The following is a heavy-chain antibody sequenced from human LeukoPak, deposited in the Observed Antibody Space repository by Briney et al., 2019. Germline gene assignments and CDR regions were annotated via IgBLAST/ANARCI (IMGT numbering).Heavy chain of an antibody. D-gene: IGHD1-1*01. J-gene: IGHJ4*02. CDR2: IWHDGGNK. CDR1: GFTFSNYG. Sequence: GGSLRLSCAASGFTFSNYGMHWVRQAPGKGLEWVAVIWHDGGNKYYTESVKGRFTISRDNSKNTLYLQMNSLRAEDTAVYYCAMEGGDYWGQGTLVTVSS. CDR3: AMEGGDY. V-gene: IGHV3-33*01.